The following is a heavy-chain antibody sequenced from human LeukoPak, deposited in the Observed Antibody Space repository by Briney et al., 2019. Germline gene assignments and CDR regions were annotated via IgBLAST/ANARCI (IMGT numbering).Heavy chain of an antibody. CDR2: IRYDGSNK. V-gene: IGHV3-30*02. CDR1: GFTFSSYG. Sequence: PGGSLRLSCAASGFTFSSYGMHWVRQAPGKGLEWVAFIRYDGSNKYYADSVKGRFTISRDNSKNTLYLQMNSLRAEDTAVYYCAKDLMVDRGGWLVRSGKVLDYWGQETLVTVSS. J-gene: IGHJ4*02. D-gene: IGHD6-19*01. CDR3: AKDLMVDRGGWLVRSGKVLDY.